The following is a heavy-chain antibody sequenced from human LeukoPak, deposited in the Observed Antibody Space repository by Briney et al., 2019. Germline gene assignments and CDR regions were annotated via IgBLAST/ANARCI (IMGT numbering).Heavy chain of an antibody. CDR2: LPHSRSYK. CDR3: ARDCESGYSHGLC. D-gene: IGHD5-18*01. CDR1: GFTFSTYS. V-gene: IGHV3-21*01. Sequence: GGALRLSCVASGFTFSTYSMNWVRKAPGKGLEWVSTLPHSRSYKIYADSVKGRFNNSRDNAQNSLYLQMNSLRAEDTAIYSCARDCESGYSHGLCCGQGTRVTVSS. J-gene: IGHJ4*02.